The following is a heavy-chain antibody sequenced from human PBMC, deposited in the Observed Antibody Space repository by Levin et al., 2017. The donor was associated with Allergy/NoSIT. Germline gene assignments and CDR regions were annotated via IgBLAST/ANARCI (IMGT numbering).Heavy chain of an antibody. CDR1: GGSFSGYY. D-gene: IGHD2/OR15-2a*01. J-gene: IGHJ2*01. V-gene: IGHV4-34*01. CDR3: ARGNIRYWYFDL. CDR2: INHSGST. Sequence: ESLKISCAVYGGSFSGYYWSWIRQPPGKGLEWIGEINHSGSTNYNPSLKSRVTISVDTSKNQFSLKLSSVTAADTAVYYCARGNIRYWYFDLWGRGTLVTVSS.